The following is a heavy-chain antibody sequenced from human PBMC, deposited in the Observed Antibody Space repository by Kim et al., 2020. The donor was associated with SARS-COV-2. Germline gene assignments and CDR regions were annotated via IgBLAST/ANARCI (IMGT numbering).Heavy chain of an antibody. CDR3: AGRLDY. D-gene: IGHD1-26*01. J-gene: IGHJ4*02. CDR2: SSSSTI. Sequence: SSSSTIYYADSVRGRFTISRDNAKNSLYLQMSSLRAEDTAVYFCAGRLDYWGPGTLVTVSS. V-gene: IGHV3-48*01.